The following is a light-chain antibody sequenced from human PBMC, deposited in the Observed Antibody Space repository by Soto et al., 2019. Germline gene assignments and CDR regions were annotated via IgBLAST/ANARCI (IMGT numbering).Light chain of an antibody. CDR3: LQQSSYPPLT. J-gene: IGKJ4*01. CDR2: AAS. Sequence: DIQMTQSPSSLSASVEDRVTITCRASQGIRNDLGRYQQKPGKDPKRLIYAASSLQSGVPSRFSGSGSGTEXXXTVXSLQPEDFATYYCLQQSSYPPLTFGGGTKVEIK. V-gene: IGKV1-17*01. CDR1: QGIRND.